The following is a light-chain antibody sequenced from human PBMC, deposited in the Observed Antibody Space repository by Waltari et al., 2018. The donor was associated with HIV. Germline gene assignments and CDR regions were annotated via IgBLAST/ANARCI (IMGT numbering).Light chain of an antibody. CDR1: SSNIGTNHD. V-gene: IGLV1-40*01. CDR3: QSYDSSLGVV. CDR2: VDT. Sequence: QSVLTQPPSVSGAPGQRVTISCTGSSSNIGTNHDVHWYQQLPGTAPKLLIYVDTNRPAEIPDRFSGSKSGTSASLTITGLQAEDEADYYCQSYDSSLGVVFGGGTKLTVL. J-gene: IGLJ2*01.